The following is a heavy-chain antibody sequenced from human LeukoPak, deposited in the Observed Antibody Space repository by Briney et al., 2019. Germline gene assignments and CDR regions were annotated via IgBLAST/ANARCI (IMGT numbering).Heavy chain of an antibody. CDR1: GFTFSSYG. Sequence: GGSLRLSCAASGFTFSSYGMPWVRQAPGKGLEWVAVIWYDGSNKYYADSVKGRFTISRDNSKNTLYLQMNSLRAEDTAVYYCAREGYCSSTSCYPIDYWGQGTLVTVSS. V-gene: IGHV3-33*01. D-gene: IGHD2-2*01. J-gene: IGHJ4*02. CDR2: IWYDGSNK. CDR3: AREGYCSSTSCYPIDY.